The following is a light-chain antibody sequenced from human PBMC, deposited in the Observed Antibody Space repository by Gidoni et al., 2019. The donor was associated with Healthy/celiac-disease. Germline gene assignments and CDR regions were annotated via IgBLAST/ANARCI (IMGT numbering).Light chain of an antibody. J-gene: IGKJ4*01. CDR2: AAS. Sequence: DIQMTHSPSSLSASVGDRVTITCRASQSISSYLNWYQQKPGKAPKLLIYAASRLQSGVPSRFSGSGSGTDFTLTISSLQPEDFATYYCQQSYSTPLTFGGGTKVEIK. CDR1: QSISSY. CDR3: QQSYSTPLT. V-gene: IGKV1-39*01.